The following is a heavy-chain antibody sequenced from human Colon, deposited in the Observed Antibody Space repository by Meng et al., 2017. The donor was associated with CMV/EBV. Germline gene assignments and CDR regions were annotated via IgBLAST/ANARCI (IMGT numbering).Heavy chain of an antibody. CDR2: INYRGSTI. CDR1: GFTFTSYS. J-gene: IGHJ6*02. D-gene: IGHD2-2*01. V-gene: IGHV3-48*04. Sequence: GGSLRLSCVASGFTFTSYSMNWVRQAPGKGLEWVSYINYRGSTIYYADSVKGRFTISRDTAKNSLYLQMNSLRAEDTAVYYCARLAYCSSTSCPPYYYYGMDVWGQGTTVTVSS. CDR3: ARLAYCSSTSCPPYYYYGMDV.